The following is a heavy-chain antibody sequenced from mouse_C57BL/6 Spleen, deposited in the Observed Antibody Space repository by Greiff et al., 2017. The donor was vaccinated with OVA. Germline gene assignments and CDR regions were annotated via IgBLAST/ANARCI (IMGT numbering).Heavy chain of an antibody. CDR2: ISSGGSYT. J-gene: IGHJ2*01. D-gene: IGHD1-1*01. Sequence: DVQLVESGGDLVKPGGSLKLSCAASGFTFSSYGMSWVRQTPDKRLEWVATISSGGSYTYYPDSVKGRFTISRDNAKNTLYLQMSSLKSEDTAMYYCARLDGSGDGTGDFDSWGEGTTLTVSS. CDR1: GFTFSSYG. CDR3: ARLDGSGDGTGDFDS. V-gene: IGHV5-6*01.